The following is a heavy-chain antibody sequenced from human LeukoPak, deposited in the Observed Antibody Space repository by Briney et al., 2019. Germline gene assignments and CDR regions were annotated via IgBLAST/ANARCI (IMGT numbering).Heavy chain of an antibody. J-gene: IGHJ4*02. Sequence: GGSLRLSCAASGFTFSSYSMNWVRQAPGKGLEWVSSISSSSSYIYYADSVKGRFTICRDNSKNTLYLQMNSLRAEDTAVYYCAKGGGYDILTPPSKPYYFDYWGQGTLVTVSS. V-gene: IGHV3-21*04. CDR1: GFTFSSYS. D-gene: IGHD3-9*01. CDR3: AKGGGYDILTPPSKPYYFDY. CDR2: ISSSSSYI.